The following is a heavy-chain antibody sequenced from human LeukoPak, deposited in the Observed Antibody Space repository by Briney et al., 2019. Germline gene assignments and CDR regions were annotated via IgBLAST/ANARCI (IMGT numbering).Heavy chain of an antibody. CDR3: ARQDMTTVTDFDY. D-gene: IGHD4-17*01. J-gene: IGHJ4*02. CDR1: GFSLSTSGMC. CDR2: IDWDDDK. Sequence: SDPALVKPTQTLTLTCTFSGFSLSTSGMCVSWIRQPPGKALEWLARIDWDDDKYYSTSLKTRLTISKDTSKNQVVLTMTNMDPVVTATYYCARQDMTTVTDFDYWGQGTLVTVSS. V-gene: IGHV2-70*11.